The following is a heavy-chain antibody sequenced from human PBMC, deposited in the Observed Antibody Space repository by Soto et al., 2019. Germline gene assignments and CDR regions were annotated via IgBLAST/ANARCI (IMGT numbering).Heavy chain of an antibody. CDR3: ARWLRTNYYYYYYMDV. CDR2: IYYSGST. D-gene: IGHD5-12*01. J-gene: IGHJ6*03. V-gene: IGHV4-31*03. CDR1: GGSISSGGHY. Sequence: SETLSLTCTVSGGSISSGGHYWSWIRQHPGKGLEWIGYIYYSGSTYYNPSLKSRVTISVDTSKNQFSLKLSSVTAADTAVYYCARWLRTNYYYYYYMDVWGKGTTVTVSS.